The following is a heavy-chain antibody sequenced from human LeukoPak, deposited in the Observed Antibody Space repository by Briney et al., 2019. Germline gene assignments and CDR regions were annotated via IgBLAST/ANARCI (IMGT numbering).Heavy chain of an antibody. Sequence: PGGSLRLSCAASGFTFSRYWMSWVRKAPGKGLEWVANIKEDGSEKYYVDSVKGRFTISRDNAKNSLYLQMNSPRAEDTAVYYCARWGYNDNGPYYYYAMDVWGQGTTVTVSS. CDR1: GFTFSRYW. D-gene: IGHD5-12*01. CDR3: ARWGYNDNGPYYYYAMDV. CDR2: IKEDGSEK. V-gene: IGHV3-7*01. J-gene: IGHJ6*02.